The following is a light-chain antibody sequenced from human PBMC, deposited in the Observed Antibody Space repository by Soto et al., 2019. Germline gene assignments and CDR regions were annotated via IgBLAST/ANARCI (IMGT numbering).Light chain of an antibody. CDR2: EIN. V-gene: IGLV2-8*01. CDR3: SSFAGSNNFPYV. Sequence: QSALTQPASVSGSPGQSITISCTGTSGDVGAYNYVSWYQQHPGKAPKLMIYEINKRPSGVPDRFSGSKSGNTASLTVSGLQAEDEADYYCSSFAGSNNFPYVFGTGTKLTVL. CDR1: SGDVGAYNY. J-gene: IGLJ1*01.